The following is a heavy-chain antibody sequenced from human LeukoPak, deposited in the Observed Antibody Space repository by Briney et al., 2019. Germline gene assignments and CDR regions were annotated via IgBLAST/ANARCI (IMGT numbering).Heavy chain of an antibody. V-gene: IGHV3-64*04. J-gene: IGHJ3*01. D-gene: IGHD5-24*01. Sequence: GGSLRLSCSASGFSFSDYSMHWVRQAPGKGLQYVSAISPNGGSAYYADSVKGRFTISRDNSENTLSLQMNSLRVEDTAIYYCAKDIQLSTWGLGTMVTVSS. CDR3: AKDIQLST. CDR2: ISPNGGSA. CDR1: GFSFSDYS.